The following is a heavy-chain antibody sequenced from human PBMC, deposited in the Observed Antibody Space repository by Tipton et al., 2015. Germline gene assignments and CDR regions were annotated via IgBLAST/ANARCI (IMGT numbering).Heavy chain of an antibody. V-gene: IGHV4-34*01. Sequence: GLVKPSETLSLTCGVYGGSFSDFYWNWIRQTPGKGLEWIGYIHHSGSDYYNPSLQSRVTISVDTSKNQFSLNLSSVTAADTAVYYCARGDRNIYGVYFYYYGMDVWGQGTTVTVSS. D-gene: IGHD5-18*01. CDR3: ARGDRNIYGVYFYYYGMDV. CDR2: IHHSGSD. CDR1: GGSFSDFY. J-gene: IGHJ6*02.